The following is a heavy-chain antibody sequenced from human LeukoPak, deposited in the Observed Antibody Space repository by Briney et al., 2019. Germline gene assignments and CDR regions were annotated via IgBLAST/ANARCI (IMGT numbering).Heavy chain of an antibody. Sequence: PSETLSLTCTVSGYSISSGYYWGWIRQPPGKGLEWIGSIYRSGSTYYNPSLKSRVTISVDTSKDQFSLKLSSVTAADTAVYYCARGYRYSSPGWFDPWGQGTLVTVSS. CDR3: ARGYRYSSPGWFDP. V-gene: IGHV4-38-2*02. CDR2: IYRSGST. CDR1: GYSISSGYY. J-gene: IGHJ5*02. D-gene: IGHD6-13*01.